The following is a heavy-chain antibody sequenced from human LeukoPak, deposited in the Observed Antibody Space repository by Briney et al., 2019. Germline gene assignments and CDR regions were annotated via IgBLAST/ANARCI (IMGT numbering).Heavy chain of an antibody. J-gene: IGHJ4*02. V-gene: IGHV1-18*01. CDR3: ARQGYGGNPQGAADY. D-gene: IGHD4-23*01. CDR2: ISTYNGNT. Sequence: ASVKVSCKASGYTFINYDFSWVRQAPGQGLEWMGWISTYNGNTNYAQKLQGRVTMTTDTSTSTAYMELRSLRSDDTAVYYCARQGYGGNPQGAADYWGQGTLVTVSS. CDR1: GYTFINYD.